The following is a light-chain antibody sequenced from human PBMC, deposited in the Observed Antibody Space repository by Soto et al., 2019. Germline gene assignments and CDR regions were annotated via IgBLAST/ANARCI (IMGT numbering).Light chain of an antibody. Sequence: EIVMTQSPATLSVSPGEGATLSCKASQNVYNNLAWYQQRPGQPPRLLIYDASTRATGISARFSGSGYVTEITLTISSLQAEDVAVYFCQKCRNRPLTFGGGTKVEIK. CDR2: DAS. J-gene: IGKJ4*01. CDR3: QKCRNRPLT. V-gene: IGKV3-15*01. CDR1: QNVYNN.